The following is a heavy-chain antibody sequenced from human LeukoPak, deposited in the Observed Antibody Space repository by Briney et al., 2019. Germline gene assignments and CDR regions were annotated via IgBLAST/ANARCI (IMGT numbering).Heavy chain of an antibody. D-gene: IGHD6-19*01. CDR1: GYTFTSYD. Sequence: ASVKVSCKASGYTFTSYDINWVRQATGQGLEWMGWMNPNSGNTGYAQKFQGRVTMTRNTSISTAYMELSSLSSEDTAVYYCARLYSSGPDFGDWGQGTLVTVSS. J-gene: IGHJ4*02. CDR2: MNPNSGNT. V-gene: IGHV1-8*01. CDR3: ARLYSSGPDFGD.